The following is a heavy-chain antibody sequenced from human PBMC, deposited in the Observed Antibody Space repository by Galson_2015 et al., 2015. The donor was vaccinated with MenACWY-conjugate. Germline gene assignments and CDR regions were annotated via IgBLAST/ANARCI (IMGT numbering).Heavy chain of an antibody. D-gene: IGHD1-26*01. CDR1: GGSIESRTFY. V-gene: IGHV4-39*07. CDR3: ARDQWGKWFNP. CDR2: IYFSGST. Sequence: TLSLTCTVSGGSIESRTFYWGWIRQPPGKGLEWIGSIYFSGSTYYNSSLKSRVTISVDTSKNQFSLKVNSLTAADTAMYFCARDQWGKWFNPWGQGTQVTVSP. J-gene: IGHJ5*02.